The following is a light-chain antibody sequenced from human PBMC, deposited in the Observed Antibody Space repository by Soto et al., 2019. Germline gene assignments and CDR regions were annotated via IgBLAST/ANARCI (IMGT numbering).Light chain of an antibody. V-gene: IGKV1D-12*01. Sequence: DIHMTRSPSSVSASVGHRFTIACRASQAITSWLAWYQQKPGKAPKLLIYAASSLQSGVPSRLRGSGSGTDLTITISSMKPEDFESYYCQQGDSFPLTFGGGTQVDIK. CDR3: QQGDSFPLT. CDR2: AAS. CDR1: QAITSW. J-gene: IGKJ4*01.